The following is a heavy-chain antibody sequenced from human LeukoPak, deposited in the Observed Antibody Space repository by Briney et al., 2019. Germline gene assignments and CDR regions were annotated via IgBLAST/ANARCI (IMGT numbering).Heavy chain of an antibody. CDR3: AKGGRDGYAIWGYFDY. D-gene: IGHD5-24*01. CDR1: GFTFSSYG. V-gene: IGHV3-30*18. CDR2: ISYDGSNK. Sequence: PGGSLRLSCAASGFTFSSYGMHWVRQAPGKGLEWVAVISYDGSNKYYADSVKGRFTISRDNSKNTLYPQMNSLRAEDTAVYYCAKGGRDGYAIWGYFDYWGQGTLVTVSS. J-gene: IGHJ4*02.